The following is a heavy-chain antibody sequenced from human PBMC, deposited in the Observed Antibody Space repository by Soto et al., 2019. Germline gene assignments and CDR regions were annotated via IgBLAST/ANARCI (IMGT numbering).Heavy chain of an antibody. CDR2: LIPISGTT. J-gene: IGHJ6*02. CDR3: ATKGRWYVGYYYYGMDV. V-gene: IGHV1-69*13. CDR1: GGTFSNYA. Sequence: SVKVSCKASGGTFSNYAIAWVRQAPGQGLEWMGGLIPISGTTNYAQKFQGRVTITADESTSTAYMELRSLRSEDTAVYYCATKGRWYVGYYYYGMDVWGQGTTVTVSS. D-gene: IGHD6-13*01.